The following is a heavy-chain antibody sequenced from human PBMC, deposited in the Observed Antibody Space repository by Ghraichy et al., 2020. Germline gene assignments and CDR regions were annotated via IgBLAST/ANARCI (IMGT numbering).Heavy chain of an antibody. V-gene: IGHV4-4*09. Sequence: SETLSLTCTVSGGSISSYYWSWIRQPPGKGLEWIGYIYTSGSTNYNPSLKSRVTISVDTSKNQFSLKLSSVTAADTAVYYCASQIGSSGYYSWYFDLWGRGTLVTVSS. CDR3: ASQIGSSGYYSWYFDL. CDR2: IYTSGST. J-gene: IGHJ2*01. D-gene: IGHD3-22*01. CDR1: GGSISSYY.